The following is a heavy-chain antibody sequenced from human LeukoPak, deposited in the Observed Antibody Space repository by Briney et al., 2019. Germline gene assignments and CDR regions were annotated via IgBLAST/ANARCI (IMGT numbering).Heavy chain of an antibody. CDR3: AREERRGHDYGDYGPLH. V-gene: IGHV1-69*13. CDR1: GGTFSSYA. Sequence: ASVKVSCKASGGTFSSYAISWGRQAPGQGLEWMGGIIPIFGTANYAQKFQGRVTITADESTSTAYMELSSLRSEDTAVYYCAREERRGHDYGDYGPLHWGRGTLVTVSS. CDR2: IIPIFGTA. J-gene: IGHJ4*02. D-gene: IGHD4-17*01.